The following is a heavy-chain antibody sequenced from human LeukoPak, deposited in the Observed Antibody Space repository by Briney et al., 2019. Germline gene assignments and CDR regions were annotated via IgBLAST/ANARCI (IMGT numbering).Heavy chain of an antibody. D-gene: IGHD3-22*01. CDR1: GFTFSSYG. CDR3: ARGSYYYDSSGYMITFDY. CDR2: IWYDGSNK. J-gene: IGHJ4*02. Sequence: GRSLRLSCAASGFTFSSYGMHWVRQAPGKGLEWVAVIWYDGSNKYYADSVKGRFTISRDNSKNTLYLQMNSLRAEDTAVYYCARGSYYYDSSGYMITFDYWGQGTLVTVSS. V-gene: IGHV3-33*01.